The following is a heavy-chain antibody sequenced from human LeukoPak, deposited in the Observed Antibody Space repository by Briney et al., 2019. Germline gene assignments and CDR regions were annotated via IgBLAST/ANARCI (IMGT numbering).Heavy chain of an antibody. CDR3: ARRTGYYNYMDV. Sequence: ASVKVSCKASGYTFTSYDMNWVRQATGQGLEWMGWMNPNSGTTGYAQKFQGRVTMTRNTSISTAYMELSSLRSEDTAAYYCARRTGYYNYMDVWGKGTTVTVSS. CDR2: MNPNSGTT. D-gene: IGHD2-8*02. V-gene: IGHV1-8*01. J-gene: IGHJ6*03. CDR1: GYTFTSYD.